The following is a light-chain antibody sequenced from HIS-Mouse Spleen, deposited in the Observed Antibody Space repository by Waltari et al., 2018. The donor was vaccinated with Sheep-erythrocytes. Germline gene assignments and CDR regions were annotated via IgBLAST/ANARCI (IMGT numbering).Light chain of an antibody. CDR2: DVS. V-gene: IGLV2-11*01. CDR3: CSYAGSYNHV. CDR1: CSDVGGYTY. J-gene: IGLJ1*01. Sequence: QSALTQPRSVSGSPGQSVTIPCTGTCSDVGGYTYVSWYQQHPGKAPKLMIYDVSKRPSGVPDRFSGSKSGNTASLTISGLQAEDEADYYCCSYAGSYNHVFATGTKVTVL.